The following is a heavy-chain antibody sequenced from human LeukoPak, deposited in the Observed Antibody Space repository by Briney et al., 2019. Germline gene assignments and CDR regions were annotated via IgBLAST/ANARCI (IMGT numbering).Heavy chain of an antibody. D-gene: IGHD2-2*01. CDR3: ASYGRGYCSSTSCSYFDY. CDR1: GGSISSSSYY. J-gene: IGHJ4*02. Sequence: PSETLSLTCTVSGGSISSSSYYWGWIRQPPGKGLEWIGSIYYSGSTYYNPSLKSRVTISVDTSKNQFSLKLSSVTAADTAVYYCASYGRGYCSSTSCSYFDYWGQGTLVTVSS. CDR2: IYYSGST. V-gene: IGHV4-39*01.